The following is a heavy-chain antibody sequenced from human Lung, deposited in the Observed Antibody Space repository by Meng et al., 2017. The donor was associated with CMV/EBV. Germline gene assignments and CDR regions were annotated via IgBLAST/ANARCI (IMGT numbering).Heavy chain of an antibody. CDR1: GFTFSSYG. D-gene: IGHD2-2*01. CDR2: IWYDGSNK. CDR3: AKDMGYCSSTSCSDYYYYGMDV. V-gene: IGHV3-33*06. Sequence: GESLKISCAASGFTFSSYGMPWVRQAPGKGLEWVAVIWYDGSNKYYADSVKGRFTISRDNSKNTLYLQMNSLRAEDTAVYYCAKDMGYCSSTSCSDYYYYGMDVWGQGTTVTVSS. J-gene: IGHJ6*02.